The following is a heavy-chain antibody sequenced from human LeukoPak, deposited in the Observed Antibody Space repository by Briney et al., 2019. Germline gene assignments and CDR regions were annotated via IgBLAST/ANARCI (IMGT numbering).Heavy chain of an antibody. Sequence: ASVKVSCKASGYTFTSYGISWVRQAPGQGLEWMGWISAYNGNTNYAQKLQGRVTMTTDTSTSTAYMELRSLRSDNTAVYYCARVGYDYVWGSYRPPSYFDYWGQGTLVTVSS. CDR1: GYTFTSYG. J-gene: IGHJ4*02. CDR3: ARVGYDYVWGSYRPPSYFDY. D-gene: IGHD3-16*02. V-gene: IGHV1-18*01. CDR2: ISAYNGNT.